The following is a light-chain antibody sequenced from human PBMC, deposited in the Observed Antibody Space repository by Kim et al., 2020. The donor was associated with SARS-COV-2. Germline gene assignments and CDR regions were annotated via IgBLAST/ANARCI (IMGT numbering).Light chain of an antibody. CDR2: AGS. J-gene: IGKJ2*01. V-gene: IGKV1-39*01. CDR3: QQSHTAPFT. CDR1: ESISTY. Sequence: SASVGDRVTITCRASESISTYVNWLQQKPGKAPKPLIYAGSSLHTGVPSRFSGGGSGTDFSLTINNLQPEDIATYYCQQSHTAPFTFGQGTKREI.